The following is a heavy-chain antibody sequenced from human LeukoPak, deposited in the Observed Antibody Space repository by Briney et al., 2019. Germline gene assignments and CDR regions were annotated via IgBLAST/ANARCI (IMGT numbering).Heavy chain of an antibody. D-gene: IGHD3-22*01. CDR3: AKDQYYDSSGYYNY. J-gene: IGHJ4*02. CDR2: ISYDGSNK. V-gene: IGHV3-30*18. CDR1: GFTFSSYG. Sequence: PGGSLRLSCAASGFTFSSYGMHWVRQAPGKGLEWVAVISYDGSNKYYADSVKGRFTISRDNSKNTLYLQMNSLGAEDTAVYYCAKDQYYDSSGYYNYWGQGTLVTVSS.